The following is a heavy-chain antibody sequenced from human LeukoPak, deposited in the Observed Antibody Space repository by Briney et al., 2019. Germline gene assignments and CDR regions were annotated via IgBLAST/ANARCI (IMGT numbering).Heavy chain of an antibody. V-gene: IGHV3-30-3*01. CDR1: GFTFSSYA. J-gene: IGHJ5*02. CDR2: ISYDGSNK. CDR3: ANLLYAS. D-gene: IGHD2/OR15-2a*01. Sequence: PGRSLRLSCAASGFTFSSYAMHWVRQAPGKGLEWVAVISYDGSNKYYADSVKGRFTISRDNSKNTLYLQMNSLRAEDTAVYYCANLLYASWGREPWSPSPQ.